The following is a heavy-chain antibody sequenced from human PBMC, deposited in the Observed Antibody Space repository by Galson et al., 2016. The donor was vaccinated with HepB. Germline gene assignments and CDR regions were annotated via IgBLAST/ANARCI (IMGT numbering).Heavy chain of an antibody. D-gene: IGHD3-22*01. J-gene: IGHJ4*02. CDR3: AKDRLGYDSGGYPVFDY. Sequence: SLRLSCAASGFRFDDHAMHWVRQAPGKGLGWVSGISWNSGRIGYGDSVKGRFTISRDDAKNSLFLQMNSLRADDTALYYCAKDRLGYDSGGYPVFDYWGQGTLITVSS. CDR1: GFRFDDHA. CDR2: ISWNSGRI. V-gene: IGHV3-9*01.